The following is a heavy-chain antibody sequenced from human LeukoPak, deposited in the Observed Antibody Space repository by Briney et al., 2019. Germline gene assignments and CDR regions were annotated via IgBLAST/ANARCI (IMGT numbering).Heavy chain of an antibody. Sequence: PGGSLRLSCAASGFTSSSYAMSWVRQAPGKGLEWVSVISGSGGSTYYADSVKGRFTISRDNSKNTLYLQMNSLRAEDTAVYYCAPSSGAPAAGAPFDYWGQGTLVTVSS. CDR1: GFTSSSYA. J-gene: IGHJ4*02. CDR2: ISGSGGST. CDR3: APSSGAPAAGAPFDY. V-gene: IGHV3-23*01. D-gene: IGHD6-6*01.